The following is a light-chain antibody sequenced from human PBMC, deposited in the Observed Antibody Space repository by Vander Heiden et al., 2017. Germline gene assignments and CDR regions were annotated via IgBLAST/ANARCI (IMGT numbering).Light chain of an antibody. CDR2: DNN. Sequence: HSVLTQPPSLSAAPGQKVIISCSGGRSNIGNNYVSWYQQLPGTAPKLLIYDNNKRPSGIPDRFSGSKSGTSATLAITGLQTGDEADYYCGAWDDSLSGIFGSGTKVTVL. CDR1: RSNIGNNY. V-gene: IGLV1-51*01. CDR3: GAWDDSLSGI. J-gene: IGLJ1*01.